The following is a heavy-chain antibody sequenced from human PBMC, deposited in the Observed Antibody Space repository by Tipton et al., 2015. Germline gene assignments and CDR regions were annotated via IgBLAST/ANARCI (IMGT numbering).Heavy chain of an antibody. CDR3: AREVRWAGMDV. CDR1: GGSISRSTYY. V-gene: IGHV4-39*02. J-gene: IGHJ6*02. Sequence: TLSLTCTVSGGSISRSTYYWAWIRQAPGKGLEWIGSIYSSGSTYSNQSLKSRVTISVDTSKNLFSLNLKSVTAADTAVYYCAREVRWAGMDVWGQGTTVTVSS. D-gene: IGHD3-10*01. CDR2: IYSSGST.